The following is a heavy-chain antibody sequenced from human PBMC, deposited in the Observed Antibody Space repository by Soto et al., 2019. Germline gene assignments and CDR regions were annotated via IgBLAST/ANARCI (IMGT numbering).Heavy chain of an antibody. V-gene: IGHV4-31*03. CDR3: ARDDGYLDV. CDR2: IYYRGNS. J-gene: IGHJ6*02. CDR1: GGSISSGVYY. D-gene: IGHD5-18*01. Sequence: PSETLSLTCTVSGGSISSGVYYWSWIRQHPERGLEWIGYIYYRGNSYYNPSLQSRVTISVDTSKNQVSLKVTSVTAADTAVYYCARDDGYLDVWGQGTKVPV.